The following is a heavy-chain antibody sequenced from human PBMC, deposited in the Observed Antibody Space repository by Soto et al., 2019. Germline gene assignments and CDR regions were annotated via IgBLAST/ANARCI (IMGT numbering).Heavy chain of an antibody. CDR1: GFTFSGFY. CDR2: IKPNTDDT. CDR3: ARSPYSLEGDGQHYYYGMDL. D-gene: IGHD2-15*01. Sequence: ASVKVSCKPSGFTFSGFYLHWVRQAPGQGLEWMGWIKPNTDDTGYAQKFQGRVTLTWDTSSSAGYMDLSRLGSDDTAVYYCARSPYSLEGDGQHYYYGMDLWGLGTTVTVSS. V-gene: IGHV1-2*02. J-gene: IGHJ6*02.